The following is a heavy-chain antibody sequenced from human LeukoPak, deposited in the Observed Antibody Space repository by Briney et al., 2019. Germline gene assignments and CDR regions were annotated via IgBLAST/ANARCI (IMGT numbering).Heavy chain of an antibody. CDR2: IYYSGST. V-gene: IGHV4-59*08. CDR1: GGSISSYY. J-gene: IGHJ6*03. D-gene: IGHD1-14*01. Sequence: PSETLSLTCTVSGGSISSYYWSWIRQPPGKGLEWIGYIYYSGSTNYNPSLKSRVTISVDTSKNQFSLKLSSVTAADTAVYYCARLLGRISYMDVWGKGTTVTISS. CDR3: ARLLGRISYMDV.